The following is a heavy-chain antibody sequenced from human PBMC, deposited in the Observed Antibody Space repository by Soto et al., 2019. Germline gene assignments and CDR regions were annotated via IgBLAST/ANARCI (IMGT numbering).Heavy chain of an antibody. D-gene: IGHD2-2*01. CDR2: SYYSAGS. CDR1: GGSVGSSGHY. CDR3: ARHTSRGYSSSWFFDD. J-gene: IGHJ4*02. V-gene: IGHV4-39*01. Sequence: QLQLQESGPGLVKPSETLSLICNVSGGSVGSSGHYWGWIRQAPGKGLEWIVSSYYSAGSYYNPSHKTRATTSMDASTNQFSLTMTYVTAADTAVYYCARHTSRGYSSSWFFDDWGQGTLVTVSS.